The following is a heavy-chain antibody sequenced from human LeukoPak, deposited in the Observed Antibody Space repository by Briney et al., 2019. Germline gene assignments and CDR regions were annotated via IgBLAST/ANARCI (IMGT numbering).Heavy chain of an antibody. J-gene: IGHJ6*03. Sequence: GGSLRLSCAASGFTFSGYAMHWVRQAPGKGLEWVAVISHDGSNKYYADSVKGRFTIPRDNSKNTLYLQMNSLRAEDTAVYYCARDAVPAARRAIYYYYMDVWGKGTTVTVSS. CDR2: ISHDGSNK. CDR1: GFTFSGYA. V-gene: IGHV3-30-3*01. CDR3: ARDAVPAARRAIYYYYMDV. D-gene: IGHD2-2*01.